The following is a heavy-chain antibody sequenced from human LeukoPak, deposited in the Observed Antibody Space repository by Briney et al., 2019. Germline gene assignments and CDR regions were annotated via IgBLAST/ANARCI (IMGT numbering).Heavy chain of an antibody. V-gene: IGHV4-59*01. CDR2: IYYSGST. J-gene: IGHJ3*02. CDR3: AREKHYGHDAFDI. Sequence: SETLSLTCTVSGGSISSYYWSWIRQPLGKGLEWIGYIYYSGSTNYNPSLKSRVTISVDTSKNQFSLKLSSVTAADTAVYYCAREKHYGHDAFDIWGQGTMVTVSS. CDR1: GGSISSYY. D-gene: IGHD4-17*01.